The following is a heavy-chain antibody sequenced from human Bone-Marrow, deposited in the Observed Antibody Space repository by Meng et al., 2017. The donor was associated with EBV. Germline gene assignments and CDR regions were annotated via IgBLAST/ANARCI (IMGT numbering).Heavy chain of an antibody. V-gene: IGHV4-39*07. D-gene: IGHD4-17*01. Sequence: QLQWQESGPGLVKPSETLSLICTVSGASITTPNYYWGWIRQPPGKGLEWIGTFYSVTTTFYNPSLRSRLAISVDTSKNQFSLRLTSLTAADTAVYYCVRGYDYGDYVDYWGQGTLVTVSS. CDR3: VRGYDYGDYVDY. J-gene: IGHJ4*02. CDR1: GASITTPNYY. CDR2: FYSVTTT.